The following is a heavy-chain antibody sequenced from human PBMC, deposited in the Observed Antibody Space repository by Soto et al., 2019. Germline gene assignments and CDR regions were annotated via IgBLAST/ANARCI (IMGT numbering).Heavy chain of an antibody. J-gene: IGHJ5*02. CDR1: GFSISSYY. CDR3: ARDSGIAVASRFDP. D-gene: IGHD6-19*01. Sequence: SETLSLTCPFSGFSISSYYWSWIRQPPGKGLEWIGYIYYSGSTNYNPSLKSRVTISVDTSKNQFSLKLSSVTAADTAVYYCARDSGIAVASRFDPWGQGTLVTVSS. CDR2: IYYSGST. V-gene: IGHV4-59*12.